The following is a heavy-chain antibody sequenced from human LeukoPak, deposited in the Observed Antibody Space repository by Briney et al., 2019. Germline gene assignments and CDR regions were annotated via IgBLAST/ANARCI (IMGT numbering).Heavy chain of an antibody. Sequence: GGSLRLSCAASRFTFSTYWMSWVRQAPGKGLEWVANIEQDGSETYYVDSVKGRFTISRDNAKNSLYLQMNSLRGEDTAVYYCARLEPAWGYFEYWGQGTLVTVSS. CDR3: ARLEPAWGYFEY. D-gene: IGHD2-2*01. V-gene: IGHV3-7*01. CDR1: RFTFSTYW. CDR2: IEQDGSET. J-gene: IGHJ4*02.